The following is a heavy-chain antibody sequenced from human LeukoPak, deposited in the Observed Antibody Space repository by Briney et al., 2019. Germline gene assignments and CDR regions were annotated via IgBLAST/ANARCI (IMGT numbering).Heavy chain of an antibody. Sequence: SETLSLTCTVSGGTISSSGYYWGWIRQPPGKGLEWIGSIYYSGSTYYNPSPKSRVTISVDTSKNQFSLKLSSVTAADSAVYYCARGSGYYYGDFDYWGQGTLVTVSS. V-gene: IGHV4-39*07. CDR3: ARGSGYYYGDFDY. D-gene: IGHD3-22*01. J-gene: IGHJ4*02. CDR1: GGTISSSGYY. CDR2: IYYSGST.